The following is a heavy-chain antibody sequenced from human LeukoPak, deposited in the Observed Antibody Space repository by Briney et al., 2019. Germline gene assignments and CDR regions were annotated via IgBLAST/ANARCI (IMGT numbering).Heavy chain of an antibody. CDR3: AILPQTVTTSNDAFDI. CDR2: IIPIFGTA. V-gene: IGHV1-69*01. Sequence: SVKVSCKASGGTFSSYAISWVRQAPGQGLEWMGGIIPIFGTANYAQKFQGRVTITADESTSTAYMELSSLRSEDTAVYYCAILPQTVTTSNDAFDIWGQGTMVTVSS. J-gene: IGHJ3*02. D-gene: IGHD4-17*01. CDR1: GGTFSSYA.